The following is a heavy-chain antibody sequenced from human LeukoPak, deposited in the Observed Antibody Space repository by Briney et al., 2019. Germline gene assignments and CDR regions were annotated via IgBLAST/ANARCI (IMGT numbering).Heavy chain of an antibody. V-gene: IGHV2-5*08. CDR2: IYWDDDK. CDR1: GCSISSYYW. Sequence: TLSLTCTVSGCSISSYYWSWIRQPPGKALEWLALIYWDDDKRYSPSLKSRLTITKDTSKNQVVLTMTNMDPVDTATYYCAHFSQWFYYWGQGTLVTVSS. D-gene: IGHD3-3*01. J-gene: IGHJ4*02. CDR3: AHFSQWFYY.